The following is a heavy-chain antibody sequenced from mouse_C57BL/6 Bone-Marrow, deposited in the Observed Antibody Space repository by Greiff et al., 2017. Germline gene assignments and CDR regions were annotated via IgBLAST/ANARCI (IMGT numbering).Heavy chain of an antibody. CDR1: GFTFSDYY. J-gene: IGHJ3*01. Sequence: EVQLVESEGGLVQPGSSMKLSCTASGFTFSDYYMAWVRQVPEKGLEWVANINYDGSSTYYLDSLKSRFIISRDNAKNILYLQMSSLKSEDTATYDCARGSPDSSGPFAYWGQGTLVTVSA. CDR3: ARGSPDSSGPFAY. CDR2: INYDGSST. V-gene: IGHV5-16*01. D-gene: IGHD3-2*02.